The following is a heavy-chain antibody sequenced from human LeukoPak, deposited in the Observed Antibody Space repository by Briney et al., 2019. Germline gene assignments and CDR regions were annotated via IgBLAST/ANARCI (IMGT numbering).Heavy chain of an antibody. CDR2: IYYSGST. J-gene: IGHJ5*02. Sequence: SETLSLTCTVSGGSISSYYWSWIRQPPGKGLEWIGYIYYSGSTNYNPSLKSRVTISVDTSKNQFPLKLSSVTAADTAVYYCARDLRTYSSRMNWFDPWGQGTLVTVSS. CDR1: GGSISSYY. V-gene: IGHV4-59*01. D-gene: IGHD4-11*01. CDR3: ARDLRTYSSRMNWFDP.